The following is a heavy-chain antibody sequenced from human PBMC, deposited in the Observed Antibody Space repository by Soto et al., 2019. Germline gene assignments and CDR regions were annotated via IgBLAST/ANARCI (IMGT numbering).Heavy chain of an antibody. CDR3: AGQPTAGSYYDLGSYYYYLAMEV. V-gene: IGHV4-39*01. CDR1: GGSLSSGNNF. CDR2: ISYSAIA. D-gene: IGHD3-10*01. Sequence: PSETLSLTCTVSGGSLSSGNNFWGWIRQPPGKGLVWIGSISYSAIAFYNPSLESRVTISVDTSKNQFSLKLNSVTAADTAVYYCAGQPTAGSYYDLGSYYYYLAMEVWGQGTTVT. J-gene: IGHJ6*02.